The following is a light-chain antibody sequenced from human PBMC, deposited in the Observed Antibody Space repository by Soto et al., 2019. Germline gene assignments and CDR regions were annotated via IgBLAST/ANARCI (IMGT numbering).Light chain of an antibody. V-gene: IGLV2-11*01. CDR2: DVT. CDR1: ISDVGGYNY. Sequence: QSVLTQPRSVSGSPGQSVTISCTGTISDVGGYNYVSWYQQHPGKAPKLMIYDVTKRPSGVPDRFSGSKSGNTASLTISGLRSEDEADYYCCSYAGTYTLYVFGTGTKVTVL. CDR3: CSYAGTYTLYV. J-gene: IGLJ1*01.